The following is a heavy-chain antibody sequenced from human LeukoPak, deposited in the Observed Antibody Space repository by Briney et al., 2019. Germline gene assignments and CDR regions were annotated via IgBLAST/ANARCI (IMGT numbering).Heavy chain of an antibody. CDR3: ARPSGIGDQNWFDP. CDR2: INPNSGGT. V-gene: IGHV1-2*02. Sequence: ASVKVSCKASGYTFTGYYMHWVRQAPGQGLEWMGWINPNSGGTNYAQKFQGRVTMTRDTSISTAYMELSRLRSDDTAVYYCARPSGIGDQNWFDPWGQGTLVTVSS. J-gene: IGHJ5*02. D-gene: IGHD6-13*01. CDR1: GYTFTGYY.